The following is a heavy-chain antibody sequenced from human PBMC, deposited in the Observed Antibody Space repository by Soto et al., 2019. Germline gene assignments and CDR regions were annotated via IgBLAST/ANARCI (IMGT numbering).Heavy chain of an antibody. J-gene: IGHJ5*02. CDR3: ASLAAGNLGWFDP. V-gene: IGHV1-69*01. CDR2: IIPIFGTA. Sequence: QVQLVQSGAEVKKPGSSVKVSCKASGGTFSSYAISWVRQAPGQGLEWMGGIIPIFGTANYAQKFQGRVTINADESTSTAYKELSSLRSEDTAVYYCASLAAGNLGWFDPWGQGTLVTVSS. D-gene: IGHD6-13*01. CDR1: GGTFSSYA.